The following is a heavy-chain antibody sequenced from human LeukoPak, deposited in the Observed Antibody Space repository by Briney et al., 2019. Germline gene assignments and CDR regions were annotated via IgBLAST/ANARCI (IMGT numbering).Heavy chain of an antibody. CDR1: GGSISRYY. J-gene: IGHJ4*02. CDR2: IYYSGST. V-gene: IGHV4-59*01. CDR3: ARFSPGGGYKRGEIDY. D-gene: IGHD5-24*01. Sequence: SETLSLTRTVSGGSISRYYWSWIRQPPGKGLEWIGYIYYSGSTNYNPSLNSRVTISVDTSHNKISLQLSSVPAAHPTGYCCARFSPGGGYKRGEIDYWGQGTLVTVSS.